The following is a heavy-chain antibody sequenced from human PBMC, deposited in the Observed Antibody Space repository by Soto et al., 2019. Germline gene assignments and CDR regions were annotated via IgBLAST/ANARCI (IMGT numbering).Heavy chain of an antibody. D-gene: IGHD3-22*01. CDR1: GGTFSSYA. V-gene: IGHV1-69*13. CDR2: IIPIFGTA. CDR3: AKSPGMYYYDSSGYYHYDY. J-gene: IGHJ4*02. Sequence: SVKVSCKASGGTFSSYAISWVRQAPGQGLEWMGGIIPIFGTANYAQKFQGRVTITADESTSTAYMELSSLRAEDTAVYYCAKSPGMYYYDSSGYYHYDYWGQGTLVTVSS.